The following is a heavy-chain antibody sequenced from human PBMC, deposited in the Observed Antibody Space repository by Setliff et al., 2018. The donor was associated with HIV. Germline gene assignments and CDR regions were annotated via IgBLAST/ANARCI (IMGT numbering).Heavy chain of an antibody. J-gene: IGHJ4*02. D-gene: IGHD3-3*01. Sequence: SETLSLTCTVSGVSISNYYWCWIRQPPGKGLEWMGYMYYSGNTNYNPSLKSRVTISVDTSKSQFSLELNSVTAADTAVYYCARDQSDWFYWGQGTLVTVSS. CDR1: GVSISNYY. CDR3: ARDQSDWFY. CDR2: MYYSGNT. V-gene: IGHV4-59*01.